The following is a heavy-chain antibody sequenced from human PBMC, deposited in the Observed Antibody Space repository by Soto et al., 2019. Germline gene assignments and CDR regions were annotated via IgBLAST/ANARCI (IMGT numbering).Heavy chain of an antibody. CDR1: GFTFSSYA. CDR3: AREVGYSYAYYYYYGMDV. CDR2: ISYDGSNK. J-gene: IGHJ6*02. D-gene: IGHD5-18*01. V-gene: IGHV3-30-3*01. Sequence: QVQLVESGGGVVQPGRSLRLSRAASGFTFSSYAMHWVRQAPGKGLEWVAVISYDGSNKYYADSVKGRFTISRDNSKNTLYLQMNSLRAEDTAVYYCAREVGYSYAYYYYYGMDVWGQGTTVTVSS.